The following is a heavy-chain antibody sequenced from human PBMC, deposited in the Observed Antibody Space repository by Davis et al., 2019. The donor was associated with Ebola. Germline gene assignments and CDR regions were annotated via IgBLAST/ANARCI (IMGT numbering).Heavy chain of an antibody. J-gene: IGHJ6*02. CDR1: GCPVSSGSYY. Sequence: MPSETLSLTCTVSGCPVSSGSYYWRWIRPPPGMGLESIVELNHSGSTNSNPSLKSRVTISVDTSKNQFSLKLSSVTAADTAVYYCARGSSTSCYDTICYYYGMDVWGQGTTVTVSS. CDR3: ARGSSTSCYDTICYYYGMDV. CDR2: LNHSGST. V-gene: IGHV4-39*07. D-gene: IGHD2-2*01.